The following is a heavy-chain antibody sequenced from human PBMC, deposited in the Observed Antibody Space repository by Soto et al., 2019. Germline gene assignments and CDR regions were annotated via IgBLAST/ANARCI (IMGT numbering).Heavy chain of an antibody. CDR3: ARDSGSYP. D-gene: IGHD1-26*01. CDR2: IIPIFGTA. CDR1: GGTFNSYA. Sequence: SAKVSCKASGGTFNSYAMSWVRQAPGQGLEWMGGIIPIFGTANYAQKFQGRVTITADESTGTAYMELSSLRSEDTAVYYCARDSGSYPWGQGTLVTVSS. J-gene: IGHJ5*02. V-gene: IGHV1-69*13.